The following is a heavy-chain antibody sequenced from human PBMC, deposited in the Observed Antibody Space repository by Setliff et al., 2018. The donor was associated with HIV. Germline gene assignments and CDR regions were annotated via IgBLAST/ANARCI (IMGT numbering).Heavy chain of an antibody. V-gene: IGHV4-59*08. D-gene: IGHD6-19*01. CDR1: GGSIRSFF. J-gene: IGHJ4*02. CDR2: IYYSGST. Sequence: SETLSLTCTVSGGSIRSFFWSWIRQPPEKGLEWIGYIYYSGSTYYNPSLKSRVTISIDTSRNQFSLKLTSVTAADTAVYYCASGREAVAGALHFDYWGQGTLVTVSS. CDR3: ASGREAVAGALHFDY.